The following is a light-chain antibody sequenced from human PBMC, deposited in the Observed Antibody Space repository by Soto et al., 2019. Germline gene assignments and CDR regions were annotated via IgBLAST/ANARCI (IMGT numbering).Light chain of an antibody. J-gene: IGKJ2*01. CDR3: HQYKTYNT. CDR2: DVS. V-gene: IGKV1-5*01. CDR1: QSVSKW. Sequence: DIQMTQSPSTLSASGGDRVTITCRASQSVSKWLAWYQQKPGKAPKLLIYDVSRLETGVPSRFSGSGALTEFTLTISGLQPDDFATHYCHQYKTYNTLGPGTKLEIK.